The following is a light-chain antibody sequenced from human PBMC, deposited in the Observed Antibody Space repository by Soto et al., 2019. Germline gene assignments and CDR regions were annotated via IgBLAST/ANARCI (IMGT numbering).Light chain of an antibody. CDR2: DTS. CDR3: LLSYSAARPV. Sequence: QAVVTQEPSLTVSPGGTVTLTCGSSTGAVTSGHYPYWFQQKPGQAPRTLIYDTSNKHSWTPARFSGSLLGGKAALTLSGAQPEDGAEYYCLLSYSAARPVFGGGTKVTVL. CDR1: TGAVTSGHY. J-gene: IGLJ2*01. V-gene: IGLV7-46*01.